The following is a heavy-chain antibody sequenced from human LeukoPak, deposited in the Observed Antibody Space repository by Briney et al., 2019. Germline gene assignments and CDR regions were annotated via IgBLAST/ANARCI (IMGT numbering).Heavy chain of an antibody. CDR3: AREAGVGPNDY. D-gene: IGHD1-26*01. V-gene: IGHV3-23*01. CDR2: ISGSGDNT. J-gene: IGHJ4*02. Sequence: GGSLRLSCAASGFTFSSYAMNWVRQAPGKGLEWISSISGSGDNTYYADSVKGRFTISRDNSKNTLYLQMNSLRAEDTAVYYCAREAGVGPNDYWGQGTLVTVSS. CDR1: GFTFSSYA.